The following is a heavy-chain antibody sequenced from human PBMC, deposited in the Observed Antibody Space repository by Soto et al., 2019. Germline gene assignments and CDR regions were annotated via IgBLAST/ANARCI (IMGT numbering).Heavy chain of an antibody. Sequence: HPGGSLRLSCAASGFTFSSYGMHWVRQAPGKGLEWVAVISYDGSNKYYADSVKGRFTISRDNSKNTLYLQMNSLRAEDTAVYYCAKDRLSVTMIVLSWGQGTLVTAPQ. D-gene: IGHD3-22*01. V-gene: IGHV3-30*18. CDR1: GFTFSSYG. CDR2: ISYDGSNK. J-gene: IGHJ4*02. CDR3: AKDRLSVTMIVLS.